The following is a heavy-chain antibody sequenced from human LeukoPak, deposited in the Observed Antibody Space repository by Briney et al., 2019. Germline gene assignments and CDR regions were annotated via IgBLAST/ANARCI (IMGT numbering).Heavy chain of an antibody. CDR1: GGSISSSSSY. Sequence: PSETLSLTCTVSGGSISSSSSYWGWIRQPPGKGLEWIGTIYYSGSTYYSPSLKSRVTISVDKSKNQFSLKLSSVTAADTAVYYCARQGYSSARQGYSGSYYFDYWGQGTLVTVSS. V-gene: IGHV4-39*01. CDR3: ARQGYSSARQGYSGSYYFDY. CDR2: IYYSGST. D-gene: IGHD6-25*01. J-gene: IGHJ4*02.